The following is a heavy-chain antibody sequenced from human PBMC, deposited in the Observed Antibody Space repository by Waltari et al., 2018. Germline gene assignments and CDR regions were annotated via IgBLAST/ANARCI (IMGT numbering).Heavy chain of an antibody. Sequence: QVQLVESGGGVVQPGRSQRLSCAASEFTFRSYAMHWVRQAPGKGLEWVAVISYNERNIYYVDSVKGRFIIARDNSRKRLYLQMNSLRTEDTAVYYCARDYCDRTNCHGMDVWGQGTTVTVSS. CDR3: ARDYCDRTNCHGMDV. CDR2: ISYNERNI. D-gene: IGHD3-22*01. V-gene: IGHV3-30*04. CDR1: EFTFRSYA. J-gene: IGHJ6*02.